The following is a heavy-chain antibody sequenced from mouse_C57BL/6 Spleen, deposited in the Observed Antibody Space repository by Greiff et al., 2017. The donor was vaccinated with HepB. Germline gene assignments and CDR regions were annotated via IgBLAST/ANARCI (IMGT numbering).Heavy chain of an antibody. J-gene: IGHJ4*01. D-gene: IGHD1-1*01. CDR3: ARPYYYGSVYAMDY. CDR1: GYSFTGYY. Sequence: EVQGVESGPELVKPGASVKISCKASGYSFTGYYMNWVKQSPEKGLEWIGEINPSTGGTTYNQKFKAKATLTVDKSSSTAYMQLKSLTSEDSAVYYCARPYYYGSVYAMDYWGQGTSVTVSS. V-gene: IGHV1-42*01. CDR2: INPSTGGT.